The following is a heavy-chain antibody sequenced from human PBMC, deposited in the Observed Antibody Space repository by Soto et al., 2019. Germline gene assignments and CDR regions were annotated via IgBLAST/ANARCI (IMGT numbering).Heavy chain of an antibody. V-gene: IGHV3-13*05. Sequence: EVQLVESGGGLVQPGGSLRLSCEASGFTFRNYDMHWVRQGTGKVLEWVSGISAAGDPDYADSVEGRFTISRENAQNSFFLQMNSLRVGDTAVYYCARTDRDFYGLDVGGQWTTVIVTS. CDR2: ISAAGDP. CDR3: ARTDRDFYGLDV. J-gene: IGHJ6*02. CDR1: GFTFRNYD.